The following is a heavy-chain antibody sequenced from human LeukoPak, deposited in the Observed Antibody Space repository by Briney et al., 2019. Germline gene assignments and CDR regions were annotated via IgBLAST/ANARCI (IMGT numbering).Heavy chain of an antibody. CDR2: MNPNSGNT. CDR3: ARGRARFGVDV. CDR1: GYTFTSYD. Sequence: ASVKVSCKASGYTFTSYDINWVRQATGQGLEWMGWMNPNSGNTVYTQTFQGRGTMTRNTATSTAYMELSNLRSEDTAVYYCARGRARFGVDVWGQGTTVTVSS. J-gene: IGHJ6*02. V-gene: IGHV1-8*01.